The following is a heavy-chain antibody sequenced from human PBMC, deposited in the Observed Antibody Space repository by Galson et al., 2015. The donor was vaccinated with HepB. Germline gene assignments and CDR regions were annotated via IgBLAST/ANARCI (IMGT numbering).Heavy chain of an antibody. V-gene: IGHV3-66*03. Sequence: SLRLSCAASGFTVSNYYMTWVRQAPGKGLEWVSVIFKNGRIFHTDSVKGRFSSSRDDSKNTVCLEMNSLRVEDTAVYYCVRDEFDRAGSSWYATSHWGQGTLVTVSS. CDR1: GFTVSNYY. J-gene: IGHJ4*02. D-gene: IGHD6-13*01. CDR3: VRDEFDRAGSSWYATSH. CDR2: IFKNGRI.